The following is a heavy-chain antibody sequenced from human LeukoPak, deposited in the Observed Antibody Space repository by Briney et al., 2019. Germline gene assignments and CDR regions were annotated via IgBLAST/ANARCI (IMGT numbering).Heavy chain of an antibody. CDR3: ARGLYGSSWYLGYYYYYMDV. J-gene: IGHJ6*03. D-gene: IGHD6-13*01. CDR2: MNPNSGNT. V-gene: IGHV1-8*02. Sequence: ASVKVSCKASGGTSSSYAINWVRQATGQGLEWMGWMNPNSGNTGYAQKFQGRVTMTRNTSISTAYMELSSLRSEDTAVYYCARGLYGSSWYLGYYYYYMDVWGKGTTVTISS. CDR1: GGTSSSYA.